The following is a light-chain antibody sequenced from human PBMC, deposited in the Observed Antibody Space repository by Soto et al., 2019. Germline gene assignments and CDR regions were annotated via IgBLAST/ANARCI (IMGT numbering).Light chain of an antibody. CDR1: QSVSSN. J-gene: IGKJ1*01. V-gene: IGKV3-15*01. CDR3: QQYNNWPRT. CDR2: GAS. Sequence: EIVMTQSAATLSVSPGERATLSCRASQSVSSNLAWYQQKPGQAPRLLIYGASTRATGIPARFSGSGSGTEFTLTISSLQSEDFAVYYCQQYNNWPRTVGQGTKVDIK.